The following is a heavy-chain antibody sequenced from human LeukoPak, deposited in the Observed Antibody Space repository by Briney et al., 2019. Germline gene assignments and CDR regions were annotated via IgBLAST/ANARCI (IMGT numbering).Heavy chain of an antibody. Sequence: PSETLSLTCTVSGGSISSGNYYWSWIRQPPGKGLEWIGYIYYSGSTNYNPSLKSRVTMSVDTSRNQFSLKLSSVTAADTAVYYCARDLSRTTVTYFDYWGQGTLVTVSS. CDR3: ARDLSRTTVTYFDY. J-gene: IGHJ4*02. D-gene: IGHD4-17*01. CDR1: GGSISSGNYY. CDR2: IYYSGST. V-gene: IGHV4-61*01.